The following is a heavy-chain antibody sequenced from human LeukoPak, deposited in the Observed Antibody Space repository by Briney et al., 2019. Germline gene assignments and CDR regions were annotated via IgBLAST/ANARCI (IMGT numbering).Heavy chain of an antibody. J-gene: IGHJ3*02. V-gene: IGHV3-NL1*01. Sequence: GRSLRLSCAASGFTFSSYGMHWVRQAPGKGLEWVSVIYGGHSAYYADSVKDRFTISRDNPKNTLNLQMNSLRAEDTAVYYCAREIEQLGGAFDIWGQGTMVTVSS. CDR3: AREIEQLGGAFDI. D-gene: IGHD7-27*01. CDR1: GFTFSSYG. CDR2: IYGGHSA.